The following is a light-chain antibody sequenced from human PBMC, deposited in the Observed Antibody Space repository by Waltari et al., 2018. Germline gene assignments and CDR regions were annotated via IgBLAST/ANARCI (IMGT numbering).Light chain of an antibody. CDR1: QWVSRS. Sequence: EIVLPQSPGTLPLSPGEGAPFPSRPSQWVSRSLAWYQKKPGQAPRLLIYGASNRAAGIPDRFSGSGSGTDFSLTISRLEPEDFAVYYCQHYVRLPATFGQGTKVEIK. CDR2: GAS. CDR3: QHYVRLPAT. V-gene: IGKV3-20*01. J-gene: IGKJ1*01.